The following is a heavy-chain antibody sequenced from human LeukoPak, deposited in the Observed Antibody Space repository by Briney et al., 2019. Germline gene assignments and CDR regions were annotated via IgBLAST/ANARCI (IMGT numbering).Heavy chain of an antibody. CDR1: GGSISRHY. Sequence: SETLSLTCTVSGGSISRHYWSWIRQPPGKGLEWMGYIYYSGSTNYNPSLKSRVTISVDTSKNQFSLKLSSVTAADTAVYYCATQAVYSSGWHNDDAFDIWGQGTMVTVSS. CDR2: IYYSGST. J-gene: IGHJ3*02. V-gene: IGHV4-59*11. CDR3: ATQAVYSSGWHNDDAFDI. D-gene: IGHD6-19*01.